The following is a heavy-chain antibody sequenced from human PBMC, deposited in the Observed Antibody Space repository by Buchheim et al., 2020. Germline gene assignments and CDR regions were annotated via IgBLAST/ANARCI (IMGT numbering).Heavy chain of an antibody. J-gene: IGHJ6*02. Sequence: EVQLVESGGGLVQPGGSLRLSCAASGFTFSSYEMNWVRQAPGKGLEWVSYISSSGSTIYYADSVKGRFTISRDNAKNSLYLQMNSLRAEDTAVYYCARDGDDSSGWSLNEYYYYGMDVWGQGTT. V-gene: IGHV3-48*03. CDR2: ISSSGSTI. D-gene: IGHD6-19*01. CDR3: ARDGDDSSGWSLNEYYYYGMDV. CDR1: GFTFSSYE.